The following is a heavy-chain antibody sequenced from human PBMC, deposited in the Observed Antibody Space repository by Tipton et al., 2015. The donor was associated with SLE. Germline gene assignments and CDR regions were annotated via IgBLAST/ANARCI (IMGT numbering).Heavy chain of an antibody. CDR1: GGSISSGSYY. V-gene: IGHV4-61*09. J-gene: IGHJ6*03. D-gene: IGHD3-10*01. Sequence: TLSLTCTVSGGSISSGSYYWSWIRQPAGKGLEWIGYIYTSGSTNYNPSLESRVTISADTSKNQFSLNLTSVTAADTAVYYCARAVRDLYYYYYLDVWGKGTTVTVSS. CDR2: IYTSGST. CDR3: ARAVRDLYYYYYLDV.